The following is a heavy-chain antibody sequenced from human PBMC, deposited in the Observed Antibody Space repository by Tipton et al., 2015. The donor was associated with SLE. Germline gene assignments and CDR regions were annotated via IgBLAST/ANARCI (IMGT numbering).Heavy chain of an antibody. CDR3: ATVVAATGWFDP. D-gene: IGHD2-15*01. CDR1: GGSFSGYY. Sequence: TLSLTCAVYGGSFSGYYWSWIRQPPGKGLEWIGEINHSGSTNYNPSLKSRVTISVDTSKNQFSLKLSSVTAADTAVYYCATVVAATGWFDPWGQGTLVTVSS. J-gene: IGHJ5*02. CDR2: INHSGST. V-gene: IGHV4-34*01.